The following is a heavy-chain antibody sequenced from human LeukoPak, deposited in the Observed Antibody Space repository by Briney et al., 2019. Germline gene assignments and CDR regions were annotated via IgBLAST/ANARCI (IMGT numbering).Heavy chain of an antibody. J-gene: IGHJ6*03. D-gene: IGHD3-22*01. CDR2: ISAYNGNT. V-gene: IGHV1-18*01. CDR3: ARDEYYYDSSGYNYYYMDV. CDR1: GYTFTSYG. Sequence: ASVKVSCKASGYTFTSYGISWVRQAPGQGLEWMGWISAYNGNTNYAQKLQGRVTMTTDTSTSTAYMELRSLRSDDTAVYYRARDEYYYDSSGYNYYYMDVWGKGTTVTVSS.